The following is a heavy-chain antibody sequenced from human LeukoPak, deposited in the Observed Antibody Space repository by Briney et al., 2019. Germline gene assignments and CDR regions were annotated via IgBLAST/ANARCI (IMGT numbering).Heavy chain of an antibody. CDR3: AKEGPWYSSGWYSRYFDY. D-gene: IGHD6-19*01. CDR1: GFTFSSYG. V-gene: IGHV3-30*18. CDR2: ISYDGSNK. Sequence: GRSLRLSCAASGFTFSSYGMHWVRQAPGKGLEWVAVISYDGSNKYYADSVKGRFTISRDNSKNTLYLQMNSLRAEDTAVYYCAKEGPWYSSGWYSRYFDYWGQGTLVTVSS. J-gene: IGHJ4*02.